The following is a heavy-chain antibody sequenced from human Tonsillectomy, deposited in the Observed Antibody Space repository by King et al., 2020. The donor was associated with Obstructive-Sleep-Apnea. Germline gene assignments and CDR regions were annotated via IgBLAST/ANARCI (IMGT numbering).Heavy chain of an antibody. CDR1: GGTFSSYN. J-gene: IGHJ6*02. D-gene: IGHD6-13*01. Sequence: QLVQSGAEVKKPGSSVKVSCKASGGTFSSYNISWVLQAPGQGLEWSGGIIPIFGKANYAQKFQGKVTITADESTSTAYMDLSSLRSEDTAVYYCARKSIPYSSNWYRYRYYYYRMDVWGQGTTVTISS. CDR2: IIPIFGKA. CDR3: ARKSIPYSSNWYRYRYYYYRMDV. V-gene: IGHV1-69*01.